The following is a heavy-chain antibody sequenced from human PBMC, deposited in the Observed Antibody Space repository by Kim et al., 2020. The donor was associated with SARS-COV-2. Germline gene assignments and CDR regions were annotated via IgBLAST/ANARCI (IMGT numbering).Heavy chain of an antibody. CDR2: GNT. J-gene: IGHJ4*02. V-gene: IGHV1-18*01. D-gene: IGHD6-19*01. Sequence: GNTNYAQKLRGRVTMHTDTSTSTADMGLRSLRSDDTAVYFCARDQDFSSGWYDYWGQGTLVTVSS. CDR3: ARDQDFSSGWYDY.